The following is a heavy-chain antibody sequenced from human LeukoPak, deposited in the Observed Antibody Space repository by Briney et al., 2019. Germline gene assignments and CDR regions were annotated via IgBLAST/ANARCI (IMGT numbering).Heavy chain of an antibody. Sequence: GASVKVSCKASGYTFTGYYMHWVRQAPGQGLEWMGWINPNSGGTNYAQKFQGRVTMTRDTSISTAYMELSRLRSDDTAVYYCAREGYSSGKDHGGTDHWGQGTLVTVSS. J-gene: IGHJ4*02. CDR1: GYTFTGYY. CDR2: INPNSGGT. D-gene: IGHD6-19*01. CDR3: AREGYSSGKDHGGTDH. V-gene: IGHV1-2*02.